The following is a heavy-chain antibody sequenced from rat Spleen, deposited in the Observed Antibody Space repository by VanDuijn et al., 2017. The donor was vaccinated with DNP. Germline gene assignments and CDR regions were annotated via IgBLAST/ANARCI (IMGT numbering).Heavy chain of an antibody. D-gene: IGHD3-8*01. V-gene: IGHV5-7*01. CDR1: GFTFSDYY. CDR2: ISYHVGTP. CDR3: TSNPHIRTAAPFDY. J-gene: IGHJ2*01. Sequence: EVQLVESGGGLVQPGRSLKLSCAVSGFTFSDYYMAWVRQAPAKGLEWVATISYHVGTPYYRDSVKGRFTISRDNAKSTLYLQVNSLRSEDTATYYCTSNPHIRTAAPFDYWGQGVMVTVSS.